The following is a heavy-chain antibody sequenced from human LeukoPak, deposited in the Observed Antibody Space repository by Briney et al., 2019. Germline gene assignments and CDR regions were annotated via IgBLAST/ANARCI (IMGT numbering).Heavy chain of an antibody. CDR2: IRSDGSDT. Sequence: GGSLRLSCAASGFTFSDTWMHWVRQAPGEGLVWVSRIRSDGSDTRYAESVKGRFTISRDNAKNTLYLQMNSLRAEDTAVYYCARPVTGTYAPLEYWGQGTLVTVSS. J-gene: IGHJ4*02. V-gene: IGHV3-74*01. CDR1: GFTFSDTW. D-gene: IGHD1-1*01. CDR3: ARPVTGTYAPLEY.